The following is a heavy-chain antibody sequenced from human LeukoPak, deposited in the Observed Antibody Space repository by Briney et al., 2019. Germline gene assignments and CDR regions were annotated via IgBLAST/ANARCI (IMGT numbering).Heavy chain of an antibody. CDR1: GFTFSSYG. D-gene: IGHD4-17*01. CDR2: IRYDGSDK. J-gene: IGHJ4*02. CDR3: ARARAGHMTTVTTVDY. Sequence: PGGSLRLSCAASGFTFSSYGMHWVRQAPGKGLEWVAFIRYDGSDKYYADSVKGRFTISRDNSKNTLYLQMNSLRAEDTAVYYCARARAGHMTTVTTVDYWGQGTLVTVSS. V-gene: IGHV3-30*02.